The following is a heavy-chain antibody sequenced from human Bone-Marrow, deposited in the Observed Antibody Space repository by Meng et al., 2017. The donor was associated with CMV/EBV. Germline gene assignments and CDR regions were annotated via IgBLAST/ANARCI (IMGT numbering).Heavy chain of an antibody. CDR3: ARQQLVPPYYHYGMDV. J-gene: IGHJ6*02. CDR1: GFSFSNFE. CDR2: ISNSGSTR. D-gene: IGHD6-13*01. Sequence: GESLKISCVASGFSFSNFEMNWVRQAPGKGLEWLSYISNSGSTRYYADSVKGRFTISRDNAKNSLYLQMHSLRADDTAVYYCARQQLVPPYYHYGMDVWGQGTTVTVSS. V-gene: IGHV3-48*03.